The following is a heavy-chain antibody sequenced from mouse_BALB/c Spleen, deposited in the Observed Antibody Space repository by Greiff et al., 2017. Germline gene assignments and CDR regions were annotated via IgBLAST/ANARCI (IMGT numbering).Heavy chain of an antibody. D-gene: IGHD2-14*01. CDR2: IDPANGNT. J-gene: IGHJ3*01. CDR3: ARSSAYYRYEPWFAY. Sequence: VQLKESGAELVKPGASVKLSCTASGFNIKDTYMHWVKQRPEQGLEWIGRIDPANGNTKYDPKFQGKATITADTSSNTAYLQLSSLTSEDTAVYYCARSSAYYRYEPWFAYWGQGTLVTVSA. V-gene: IGHV14-3*02. CDR1: GFNIKDTY.